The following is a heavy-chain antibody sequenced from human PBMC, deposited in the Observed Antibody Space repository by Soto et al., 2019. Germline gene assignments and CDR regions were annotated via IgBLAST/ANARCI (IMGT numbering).Heavy chain of an antibody. Sequence: SETLSLTCSVSGDSISSSYWSWIRQAAEKRPEWIGRIPSTGISHSNPSLRSRVSMSRDTSRNETSLWWTSFPAWARSLYYCVRDVPALCTDWFDPLDQGTLVGVSS. V-gene: IGHV4-4*07. D-gene: IGHD2-8*02. J-gene: IGHJ5*02. CDR3: VRDVPALCTDWFDP. CDR1: GDSISSSY. CDR2: IPSTGIS.